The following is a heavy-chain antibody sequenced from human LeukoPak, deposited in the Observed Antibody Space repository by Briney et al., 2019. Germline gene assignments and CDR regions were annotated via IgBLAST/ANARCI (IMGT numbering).Heavy chain of an antibody. CDR1: GFTLSSYW. CDR3: ARGSGNGLY. V-gene: IGHV3-7*01. Sequence: PGGSLRLSCAASGFTLSSYWMSWVRQAPGKGLEWVANIKQDGSEKYYVDSVKGRFTISRDNAKNSLYLQMNSLRAEDTAVYYCARGSGNGLYWGQGTLVTVSS. D-gene: IGHD1-1*01. J-gene: IGHJ4*02. CDR2: IKQDGSEK.